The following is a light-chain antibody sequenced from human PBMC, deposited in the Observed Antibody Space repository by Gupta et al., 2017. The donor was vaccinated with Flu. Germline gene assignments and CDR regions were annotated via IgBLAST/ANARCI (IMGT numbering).Light chain of an antibody. J-gene: IGKJ2*01. CDR2: LGS. Sequence: DIVMTQSPLSLPVSPGEPASISCRSSQSLLHSNGYNYLDWYLQKPGQSPQLLIYLGSTRASGVPDRFSGSGSGTDFTLKISRVEAEDVGVYYCIQTLRTPYTFGQGTKVEIK. CDR3: IQTLRTPYT. CDR1: QSLLHSNGYNY. V-gene: IGKV2-28*01.